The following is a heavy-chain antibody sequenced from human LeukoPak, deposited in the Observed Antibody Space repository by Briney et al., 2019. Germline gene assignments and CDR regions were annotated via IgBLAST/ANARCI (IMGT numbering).Heavy chain of an antibody. CDR2: IYTSGST. CDR3: ARDTARNLYYYYMDV. D-gene: IGHD1-14*01. Sequence: PSETLSLTRTVSGGSISSGSYYWSWIRQPAGKGLEWIGRIYTSGSTNYNPSLKSRVTISVDTSKNQFSLKLSSVTAADTAVYYCARDTARNLYYYYMDVWGKGTTVTVSS. CDR1: GGSISSGSYY. J-gene: IGHJ6*03. V-gene: IGHV4-61*02.